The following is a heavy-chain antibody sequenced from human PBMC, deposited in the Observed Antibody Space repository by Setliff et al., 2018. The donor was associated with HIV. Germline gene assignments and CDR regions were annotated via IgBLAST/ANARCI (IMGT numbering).Heavy chain of an antibody. CDR3: ARGYSGYDSYYFDY. CDR1: GYTFTGYY. CDR2: INPNSGGT. D-gene: IGHD5-12*01. V-gene: IGHV1-2*06. J-gene: IGHJ4*02. Sequence: RASVKVSCKASGYTFTGYYMHWVRQAPGQGLEWMGRINPNSGGTKYAQKFQGRVTMTRDTSISTAFMELSSLRSEDTAVYYCARGYSGYDSYYFDYWGQGTLVTVSS.